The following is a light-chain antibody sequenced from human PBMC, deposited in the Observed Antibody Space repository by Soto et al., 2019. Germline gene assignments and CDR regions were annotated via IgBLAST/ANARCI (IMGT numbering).Light chain of an antibody. Sequence: DIQLTQSPSFLSASVGDRVTITCRASQDISSHLAWYQQKPGKAPKLLIYAASTLQSGVPSGFGGIGSGTEFTLTITSLQPEDFATYYCQQVKTYPRTFGGGTKVEIK. CDR3: QQVKTYPRT. CDR2: AAS. V-gene: IGKV1-9*01. J-gene: IGKJ4*01. CDR1: QDISSH.